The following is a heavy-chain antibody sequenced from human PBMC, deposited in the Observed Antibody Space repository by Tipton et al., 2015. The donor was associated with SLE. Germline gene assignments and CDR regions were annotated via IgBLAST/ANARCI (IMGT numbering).Heavy chain of an antibody. J-gene: IGHJ4*02. Sequence: VQLVQSGAEVKKPGESLKISCRGSGFRFTNYWIGWVRQMPGKGLEWMGIILPADSDTRYSPSFQGQVTISADKSISTAYLHWNSLKASDTAMYYCARLGTGYSTSAAVGYWGQGTLVTVSS. CDR1: GFRFTNYW. CDR2: ILPADSDT. V-gene: IGHV5-51*03. D-gene: IGHD2/OR15-2a*01. CDR3: ARLGTGYSTSAAVGY.